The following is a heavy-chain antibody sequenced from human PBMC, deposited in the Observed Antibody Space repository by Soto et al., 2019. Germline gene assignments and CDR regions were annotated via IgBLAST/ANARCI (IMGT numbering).Heavy chain of an antibody. Sequence: QVQLVQSGAEVRKPGASVKVSCKASGYTFSSHGIIWVRQAPGQGLEWMGWISGYNGNAKYAQGFQGRVTMTTDTSTSTVYMDLRSLGSDDSAVYYCAREGSYGWYDCWGQGTLVTVSS. D-gene: IGHD2-15*01. CDR1: GYTFSSHG. CDR2: ISGYNGNA. V-gene: IGHV1-18*01. J-gene: IGHJ5*01. CDR3: AREGSYGWYDC.